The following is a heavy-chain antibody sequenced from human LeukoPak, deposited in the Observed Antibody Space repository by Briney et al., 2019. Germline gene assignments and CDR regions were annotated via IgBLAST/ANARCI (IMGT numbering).Heavy chain of an antibody. D-gene: IGHD3-22*01. CDR1: GGSISSYY. V-gene: IGHV4-4*07. CDR2: IYTSGST. J-gene: IGHJ3*02. CDR3: ARALRGGMIVGGRWAFDI. Sequence: KPSETLSLTCTVSGGSISSYYWSWIRQPAGKGLEWIGRIYTSGSTNYNPSLKSRVTMSVDMSKNQFSLKLSSVTAADTAVYYCARALRGGMIVGGRWAFDIWGQGTMVTVSS.